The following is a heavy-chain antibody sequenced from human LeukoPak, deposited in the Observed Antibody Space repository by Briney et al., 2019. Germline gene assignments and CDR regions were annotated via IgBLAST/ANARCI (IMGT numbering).Heavy chain of an antibody. J-gene: IGHJ5*02. CDR3: ARARSRYNWFDP. CDR2: INHSGST. D-gene: IGHD2-15*01. CDR1: GGSFSGYY. V-gene: IGHV4-34*01. Sequence: SETLSLTCAVYGGSFSGYYWSWIRQPPGKGLEWIVEINHSGSTNFNPSLKSRVTISVDTSKNQFSLKLSSVTAADTAVYYCARARSRYNWFDPWGQGTLVTVSS.